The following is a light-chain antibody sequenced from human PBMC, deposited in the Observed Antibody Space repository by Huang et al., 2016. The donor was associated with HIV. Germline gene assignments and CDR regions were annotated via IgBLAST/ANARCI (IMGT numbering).Light chain of an antibody. V-gene: IGKV3-15*01. Sequence: EIVMTQSPVTLSVSPGERATLSCRASQNIDSNLAWYQQKSGQAPRLLIYGASTRATGIPARLSGSGSGTEFTLTISRLQSEDFVVYDCQRYNDWPPYTFGQGTKLEIK. CDR2: GAS. CDR1: QNIDSN. J-gene: IGKJ2*01. CDR3: QRYNDWPPYT.